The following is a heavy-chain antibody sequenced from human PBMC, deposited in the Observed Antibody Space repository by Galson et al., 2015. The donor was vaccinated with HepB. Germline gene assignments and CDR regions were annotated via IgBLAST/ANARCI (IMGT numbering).Heavy chain of an antibody. CDR2: INHTGGT. CDR1: GGSYGGYY. CDR3: AMIGDWTPRPSFEV. J-gene: IGHJ3*01. V-gene: IGHV4-34*01. D-gene: IGHD2-21*02. Sequence: SETLSLTCAVYGGSYGGYYWAWIRQPPGKGLEWIGEINHTGGTTFEASFKSRVAISKDSSKNQFYLNLRSVTAADTAVYYCAMIGDWTPRPSFEVWGQGTRVTVSS.